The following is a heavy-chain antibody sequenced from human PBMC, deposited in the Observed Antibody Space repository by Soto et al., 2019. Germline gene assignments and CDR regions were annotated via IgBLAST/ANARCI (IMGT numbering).Heavy chain of an antibody. CDR2: INHSGST. D-gene: IGHD6-13*01. CDR3: ARWGGAIAAADNYYYYGMDV. J-gene: IGHJ6*02. Sequence: QVQLQQWGAGLLKPSETLSLTCAVYGGSFSGYYWSWIRQPPGKGLEWIGEINHSGSTNYNPSLKSRVTISVDTSKNQFSLKLSSVTAADMAVYYCARWGGAIAAADNYYYYGMDVWGQGTTVTVSS. V-gene: IGHV4-34*01. CDR1: GGSFSGYY.